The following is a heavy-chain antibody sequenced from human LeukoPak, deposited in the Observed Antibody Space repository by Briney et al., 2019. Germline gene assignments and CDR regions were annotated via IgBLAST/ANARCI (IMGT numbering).Heavy chain of an antibody. Sequence: SETLSLTCTVSGGSLNNNYWSWVRQPPGKGLEWVGFISYSGTTNYSPSLGGRATISMGSSRTHFTLKVTSLTAAATAVYFCARHLSDRPTVAGEFDYWGQGILVTVSS. D-gene: IGHD6-19*01. V-gene: IGHV4-59*08. CDR2: ISYSGTT. J-gene: IGHJ4*02. CDR1: GGSLNNNY. CDR3: ARHLSDRPTVAGEFDY.